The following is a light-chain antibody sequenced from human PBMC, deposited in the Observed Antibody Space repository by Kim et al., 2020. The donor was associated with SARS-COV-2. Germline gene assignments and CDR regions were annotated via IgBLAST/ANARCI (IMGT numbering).Light chain of an antibody. CDR3: QAWDIGTVL. CDR2: QDD. Sequence: SYELTQPPAVSVSPGQTANIPCAGEKLGDKFVCWYQQRPGQSPQLVIHQDDKRPSGVPDRFSGSNSGNTATLTINGTQAMDEADYYCQAWDIGTVLFGGGTQLTVL. V-gene: IGLV3-1*01. CDR1: KLGDKF. J-gene: IGLJ2*01.